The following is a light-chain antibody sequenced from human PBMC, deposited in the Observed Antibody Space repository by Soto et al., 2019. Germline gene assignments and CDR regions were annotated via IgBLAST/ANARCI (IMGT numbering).Light chain of an antibody. Sequence: SCELTQPPSVSVAPGQTATITCGRDNIGSKSVHWYQQKPGQAPVLVVFDDSDRPSGIPERFSGSNSVNTAALTISRVEAGDEADYYCQVWDIRSDHVVFGGGTKLTV. V-gene: IGLV3-21*02. CDR3: QVWDIRSDHVV. CDR1: NIGSKS. J-gene: IGLJ3*02. CDR2: DDS.